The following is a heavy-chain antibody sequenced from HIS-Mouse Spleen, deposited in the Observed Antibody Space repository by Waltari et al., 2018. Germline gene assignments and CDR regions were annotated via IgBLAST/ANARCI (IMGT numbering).Heavy chain of an antibody. CDR1: GGSISSSSYY. J-gene: IGHJ2*01. D-gene: IGHD6-13*01. V-gene: IGHV4-39*07. CDR2: IYYSGHT. CDR3: AREIPYSSSWYDWYFDL. Sequence: QLQLQESGPGLVKPSETLSLTCTVSGGSISSSSYYWGWIRQPPGKGLAWIGGIYYSGHTYYNPSRKIRVTISVDTSKNQFSLKLSSVTAADTAVYYCAREIPYSSSWYDWYFDLWGRGTLVTVSS.